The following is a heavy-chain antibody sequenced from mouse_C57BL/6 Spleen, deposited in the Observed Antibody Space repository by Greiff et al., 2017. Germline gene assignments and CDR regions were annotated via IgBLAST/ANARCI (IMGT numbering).Heavy chain of an antibody. CDR3: ALYYGYGWFAY. J-gene: IGHJ3*01. CDR1: GYTFTSYW. V-gene: IGHV1-64*01. Sequence: QVQLQQPGAELVKPGASVKLSCKASGYTFTSYWMHWVKQRPGQGLEWIGTIHPNSGSTNYNEKFKSKATLTVDKSSSTAYMQLSSLTSEDSAVYYCALYYGYGWFAYWGQGTLVTVSA. D-gene: IGHD2-2*01. CDR2: IHPNSGST.